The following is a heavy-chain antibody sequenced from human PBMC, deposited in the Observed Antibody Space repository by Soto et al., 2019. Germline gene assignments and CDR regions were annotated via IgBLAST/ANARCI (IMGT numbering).Heavy chain of an antibody. Sequence: PEGSLRLSCAASGFTFSSYAMHWVRQAPGKGLEWVAVISYDGSNKYYADSVKGRFTISRDNSKNTLYLQMNSLRAEDTAVYYCARTGLVLYAPHAFDIWGQGTMVTVSS. CDR3: ARTGLVLYAPHAFDI. CDR2: ISYDGSNK. J-gene: IGHJ3*02. CDR1: GFTFSSYA. D-gene: IGHD2-2*01. V-gene: IGHV3-30-3*01.